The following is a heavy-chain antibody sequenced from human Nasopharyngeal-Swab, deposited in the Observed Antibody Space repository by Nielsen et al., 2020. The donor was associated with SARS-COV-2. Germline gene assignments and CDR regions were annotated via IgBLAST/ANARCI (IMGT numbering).Heavy chain of an antibody. V-gene: IGHV3-30*03. CDR1: GFTFSAHG. D-gene: IGHD1-26*01. Sequence: GESLKISCAASGFTFSAHGMHWVRQAPGKGLEWVASVSYDRADKYYADSVKGRFTISRDNSRNTVYLQINSLRAEDTAVYFCARGNGSPTYFEYWGQGTLVTVSS. J-gene: IGHJ4*02. CDR3: ARGNGSPTYFEY. CDR2: VSYDRADK.